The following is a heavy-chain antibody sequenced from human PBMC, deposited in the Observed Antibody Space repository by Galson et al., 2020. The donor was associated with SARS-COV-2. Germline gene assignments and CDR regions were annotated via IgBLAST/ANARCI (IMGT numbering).Heavy chain of an antibody. CDR1: GFSLSTSGVG. V-gene: IGHV2-5*02. CDR2: IYWEDDK. CDR3: AHGYSGSHVDY. Sequence: SGPTLLKPTQTLTLTCTFSGFSLSTSGVGVGWIRQPPGKALEWLAPIYWEDDKRYSPSLKSRPTITKDTAKNQVVLTMTNMDHVDTATYYCAHGYSGSHVDYWGKGNLVTVSS. J-gene: IGHJ4*02. D-gene: IGHD1-26*01.